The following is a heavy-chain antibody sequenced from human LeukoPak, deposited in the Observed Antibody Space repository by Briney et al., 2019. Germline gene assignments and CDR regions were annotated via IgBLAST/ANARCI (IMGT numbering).Heavy chain of an antibody. CDR3: ARDRAHHGLGTYGDDFYYIDV. D-gene: IGHD3-10*01. V-gene: IGHV4-4*07. J-gene: IGHJ6*03. CDR2: FHTSGSS. CDR1: GDSISSYY. Sequence: PSETLSLTCTVSGDSISSYYLNWIRQPAGKGLEWIGRFHTSGSSNYNPSLTSGHTMSMDTSKNQISLKLTSVTGADTAVYYCARDRAHHGLGTYGDDFYYIDVWGKGTTVTVSS.